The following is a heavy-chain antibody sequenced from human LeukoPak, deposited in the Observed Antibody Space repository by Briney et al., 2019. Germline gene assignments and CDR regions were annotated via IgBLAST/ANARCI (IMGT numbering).Heavy chain of an antibody. J-gene: IGHJ4*02. Sequence: PSETLSLTCTVSGDSISGFYWSWIRQPPGKGLEWIGYIYYSGSTNYNPSLKSRVTISVDTSKSQFSLKLTSVTAADTAVYYCARLGDSGSYYPFDYWGQGTLVTVSS. CDR3: ARLGDSGSYYPFDY. D-gene: IGHD1-26*01. CDR1: GDSISGFY. CDR2: IYYSGST. V-gene: IGHV4-59*08.